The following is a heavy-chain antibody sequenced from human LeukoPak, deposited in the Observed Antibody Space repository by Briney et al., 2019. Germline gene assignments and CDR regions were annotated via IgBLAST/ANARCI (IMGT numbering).Heavy chain of an antibody. D-gene: IGHD2-2*01. J-gene: IGHJ4*02. V-gene: IGHV3-48*03. CDR2: ISSSGSTI. Sequence: GGSLRLSCAASGFTFSSYEMNWVRQAPGKGLEWVSYISSSGSTIYYADSVKGRFTISRDNAKNSLYLQMNSLRAEDTALYYCARDRAGGDIVVVPAAYDYWGQGTLVTVSS. CDR3: ARDRAGGDIVVVPAAYDY. CDR1: GFTFSSYE.